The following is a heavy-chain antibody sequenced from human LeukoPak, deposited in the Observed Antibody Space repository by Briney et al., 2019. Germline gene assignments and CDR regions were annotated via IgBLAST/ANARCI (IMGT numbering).Heavy chain of an antibody. CDR1: GFTFSRYD. Sequence: GGSLRLSCAASGFTFSRYDMHWVRQAVGKGLEWVSGIGTAGAPYYSGSVDGRFIISRENDKNSLYLQMNSLRAGDTAVYYCARWGITVGNYGLDVWGQGTTVIVSS. CDR3: ARWGITVGNYGLDV. V-gene: IGHV3-13*05. J-gene: IGHJ6*02. D-gene: IGHD6-19*01. CDR2: IGTAGAP.